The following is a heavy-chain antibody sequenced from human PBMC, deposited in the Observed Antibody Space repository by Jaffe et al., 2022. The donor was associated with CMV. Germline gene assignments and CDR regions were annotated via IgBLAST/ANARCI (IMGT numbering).Heavy chain of an antibody. CDR2: ISSSGSTI. Sequence: EVQLVESGGGLVQPGGSLRLSCAASGFTFSSYEMNWVRQAPGKGLEWVSYISSSGSTIYYADSVKGRFTISRDNAKNSLYLQMNSLRAEDTAVYYCARDTVDTAYPGDYYYMDVWGKGTTVTVSS. CDR3: ARDTVDTAYPGDYYYMDV. D-gene: IGHD5-18*01. V-gene: IGHV3-48*03. J-gene: IGHJ6*03. CDR1: GFTFSSYE.